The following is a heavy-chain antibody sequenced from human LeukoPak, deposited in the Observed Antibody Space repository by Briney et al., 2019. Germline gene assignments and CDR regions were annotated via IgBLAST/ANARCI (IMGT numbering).Heavy chain of an antibody. CDR2: IKQDGSEK. V-gene: IGHV3-7*01. CDR1: GFTFSRYS. Sequence: GGSLRLSCGTSGFTFSRYSMNWVRQAPGKGLEWVANIKQDGSEKYYVDSVKGRFTISRDNAKNSLYLQMNSLRAEDTAVYYCARDNPHHHYYYYYGMDVWGQGTTVTVSS. J-gene: IGHJ6*02. CDR3: ARDNPHHHYYYYYGMDV.